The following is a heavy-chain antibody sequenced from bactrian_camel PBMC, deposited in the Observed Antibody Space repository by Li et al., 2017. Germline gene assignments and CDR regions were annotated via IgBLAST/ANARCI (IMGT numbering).Heavy chain of an antibody. D-gene: IGHD1*01. CDR2: IYIGGDT. Sequence: HVQLVESGGDSVQAGGSLRLSCAASGVIVSKCCMRWSRQAPGKEREVVARIYIGGDTDYSDSVKGRFTISKDNAKNMLYLQLNNLEIDDSGVYYCVKGAYRYITSDIKLGQGTQVTVS. J-gene: IGHJ4*01. V-gene: IGHV3S1*01. CDR1: GVIVSKCC.